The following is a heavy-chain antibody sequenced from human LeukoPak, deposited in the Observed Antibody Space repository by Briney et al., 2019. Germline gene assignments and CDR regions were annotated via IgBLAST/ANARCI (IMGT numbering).Heavy chain of an antibody. D-gene: IGHD6-13*01. CDR2: IIPILGIA. V-gene: IGHV1-69*04. Sequence: GASVKVSCKASGGTFSSYAISCVRQAPGQGLEWMGRIIPILGIANYAQKFQGRVTITADKSTSTAYMELSSLRSEDTAVYYCARGPGQQLVRGEYYFDYWGQGTLVTVSS. CDR1: GGTFSSYA. CDR3: ARGPGQQLVRGEYYFDY. J-gene: IGHJ4*02.